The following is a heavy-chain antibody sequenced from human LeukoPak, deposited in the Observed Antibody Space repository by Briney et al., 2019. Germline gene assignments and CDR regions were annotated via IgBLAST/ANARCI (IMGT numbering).Heavy chain of an antibody. Sequence: SETLSLTCVVYGGSFSGYYWSWIRQPPGKGLEWIGEINHSGSTNYNPSLKSRVTISVDTSKNQFSLKLSSVTAADTAVYYCARIYRYSGLNYYFDQWGQGTLVSVSS. CDR2: INHSGST. D-gene: IGHD5-12*01. V-gene: IGHV4-34*01. J-gene: IGHJ4*02. CDR1: GGSFSGYY. CDR3: ARIYRYSGLNYYFDQ.